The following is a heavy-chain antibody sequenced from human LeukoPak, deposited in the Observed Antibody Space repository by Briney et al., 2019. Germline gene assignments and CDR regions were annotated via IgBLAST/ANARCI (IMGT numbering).Heavy chain of an antibody. CDR1: GYTFTSYY. V-gene: IGHV1-46*01. D-gene: IGHD1-14*01. CDR3: ARDSLRDRGPFDM. J-gene: IGHJ3*02. Sequence: ASVKVSCKASGYTFTSYYMHWVRQAPGQGLEWMGIINPSGGGTSSPQKFQGRVTMTRDTSTSTVYMELSRLRSEDTAVYYCARDSLRDRGPFDMWGQGTMVTVSA. CDR2: INPSGGGT.